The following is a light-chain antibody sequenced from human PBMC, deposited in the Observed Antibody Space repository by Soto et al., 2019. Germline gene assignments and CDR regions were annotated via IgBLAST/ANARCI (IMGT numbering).Light chain of an antibody. Sequence: DIQMTQFPSSLSASVGSRVAISCRASQNIDSYLNWFQQKPGKAPKLLMYAASNLLSGVPSRFSGSGSGTEFTLTITSLQPEDFATYYCQQRHSTPRTFGQGTKLDI. J-gene: IGKJ2*02. CDR2: AAS. CDR1: QNIDSY. CDR3: QQRHSTPRT. V-gene: IGKV1-39*01.